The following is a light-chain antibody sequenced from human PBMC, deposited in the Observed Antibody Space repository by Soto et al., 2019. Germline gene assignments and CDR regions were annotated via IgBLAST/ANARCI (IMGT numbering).Light chain of an antibody. J-gene: IGKJ1*01. CDR2: KAS. CDR1: QSIDTW. CDR3: QQYSNYWT. V-gene: IGKV1-5*03. Sequence: DIQMTQSPSTLSASVGDRVTITCRASQSIDTWLAWYQQKPGKAPNLLIYKASNLESGVPSRFSGSGSGTELTLTISSLQPDDFATYYCQQYSNYWTFGQGTKVEIK.